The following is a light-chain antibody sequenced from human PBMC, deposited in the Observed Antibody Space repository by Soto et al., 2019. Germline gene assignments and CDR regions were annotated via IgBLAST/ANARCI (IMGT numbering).Light chain of an antibody. J-gene: IGKJ5*01. Sequence: DIQMTQSPSNLSASVGDRVTITCRASQSISSWLAWYQQKPGKAPKLLIYKASSLESGVPSRFSGSGSGTEFTLTISSLQPDDFATYDCQQYNSYSITFGQGTRLEIK. CDR1: QSISSW. CDR3: QQYNSYSIT. V-gene: IGKV1-5*03. CDR2: KAS.